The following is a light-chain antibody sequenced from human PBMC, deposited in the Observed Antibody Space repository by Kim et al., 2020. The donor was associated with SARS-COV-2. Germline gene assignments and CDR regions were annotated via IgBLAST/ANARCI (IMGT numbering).Light chain of an antibody. J-gene: IGKJ2*01. CDR2: DAS. CDR1: QNINSW. Sequence: SASVGDTVTITCRASQNINSWLAWYQQKPGRAPKFLIYDASDLRSGVPSRFRGRGSGTQFTLTICGLQPEDFATYYCQQYNSYSYSFGQGTKLEI. CDR3: QQYNSYSYS. V-gene: IGKV1-5*01.